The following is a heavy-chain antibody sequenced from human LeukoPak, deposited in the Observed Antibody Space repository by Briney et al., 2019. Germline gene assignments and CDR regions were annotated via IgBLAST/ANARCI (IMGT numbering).Heavy chain of an antibody. CDR2: IYYSGST. CDR1: GGSISSGSYY. Sequence: SETLSLTCTVSGGSISSGSYYWSWIRQPAGKGLEWIGSIYYSGSTYYNPSLKSRVTISVDTSKNQFSLKLSSVTAADTAVYYCASPVEVSGWFDPWGQGTLVTVSS. V-gene: IGHV4-39*01. J-gene: IGHJ5*02. CDR3: ASPVEVSGWFDP. D-gene: IGHD2-21*01.